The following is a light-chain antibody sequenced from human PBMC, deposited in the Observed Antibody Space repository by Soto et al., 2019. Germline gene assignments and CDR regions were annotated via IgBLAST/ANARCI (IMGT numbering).Light chain of an antibody. CDR2: GTS. J-gene: IGKJ4*01. CDR3: QHYNNWPLT. Sequence: IVLTQSPGTLSLSPWERATLSCRASQSVSSSYLVWHQQKPGQTPRLLIYGTSIRATGIPARVSGSGSGTEFTLTISSLQSEDFAVYYCQHYNNWPLTFGGGTKVDIK. V-gene: IGKV3-15*01. CDR1: QSVSSSY.